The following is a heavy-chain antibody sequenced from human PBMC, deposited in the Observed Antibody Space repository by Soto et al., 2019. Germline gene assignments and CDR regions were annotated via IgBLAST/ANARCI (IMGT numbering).Heavy chain of an antibody. D-gene: IGHD3-22*01. J-gene: IGHJ6*02. CDR2: IWYDGSNK. Sequence: GGSLRLSCAASGFTFSSYGMHWVRQAPGKGLEWVAVIWYDGSNKYYADSVKGRFTISRDNSKNTLYLQMNSLRAEDTTVYYCARDLAPYDSSGYYRGMDVWGQGTTVTSP. V-gene: IGHV3-33*01. CDR1: GFTFSSYG. CDR3: ARDLAPYDSSGYYRGMDV.